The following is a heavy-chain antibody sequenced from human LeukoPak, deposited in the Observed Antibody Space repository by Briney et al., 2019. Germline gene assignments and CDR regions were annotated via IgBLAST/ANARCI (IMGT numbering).Heavy chain of an antibody. V-gene: IGHV1-2*04. J-gene: IGHJ4*02. CDR3: ARTLRYFGLPDY. CDR2: INPNSGGT. Sequence: ASAKVSCKASGNTFTGCYMHWVRQAPGQGLEWMGWINPNSGGTNYAQKFQGWVTMTRDTSISTAYMELSRLRSDDTAVYYCARTLRYFGLPDYWGQGTLVTVSS. D-gene: IGHD3-9*01. CDR1: GNTFTGCY.